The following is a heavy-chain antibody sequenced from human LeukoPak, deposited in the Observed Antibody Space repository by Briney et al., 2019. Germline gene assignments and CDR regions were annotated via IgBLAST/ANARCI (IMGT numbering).Heavy chain of an antibody. Sequence: APVTVSCKASGYTFTGYYMHWVRQAPGQGLEWMGWINPNSGGTNYAQKFQGRVTMTRDTSISTAYMELSRLRSDDTAVYYCAREKSYGANLDYWGQGTLVTVSS. V-gene: IGHV1-2*02. CDR1: GYTFTGYY. CDR3: AREKSYGANLDY. CDR2: INPNSGGT. J-gene: IGHJ4*02. D-gene: IGHD4-17*01.